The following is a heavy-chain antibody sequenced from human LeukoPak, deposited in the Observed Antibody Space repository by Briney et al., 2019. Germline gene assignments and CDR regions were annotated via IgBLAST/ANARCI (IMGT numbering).Heavy chain of an antibody. Sequence: NPSETLSLTCTVSGYSISSDYYWGWIRQPPGKGLEWIGTIYHSGSTYYNPSLKSRVTISVDTSKNQFSLKLSSVTAADTAVYYCARLGTAMVTGDYWGQGTLVTVSS. CDR1: GYSISSDYY. CDR2: IYHSGST. J-gene: IGHJ4*02. V-gene: IGHV4-38-2*02. D-gene: IGHD5-18*01. CDR3: ARLGTAMVTGDY.